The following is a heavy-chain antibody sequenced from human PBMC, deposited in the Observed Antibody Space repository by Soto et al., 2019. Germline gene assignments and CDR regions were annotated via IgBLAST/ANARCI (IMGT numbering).Heavy chain of an antibody. CDR1: GGSISSRNCY. D-gene: IGHD2-15*01. J-gene: IGHJ6*02. Sequence: SETLSLTCTVSGGSISSRNCYWGWIRQPPGKGLEWITTISYSGSTYYNPSLRSRVTISVDTSKNQFSLKLTSVTAADTAVYYCVGRQLWLLRENYNCYGMDVSGQGTTLTVSS. CDR3: VGRQLWLLRENYNCYGMDV. CDR2: ISYSGST. V-gene: IGHV4-39*01.